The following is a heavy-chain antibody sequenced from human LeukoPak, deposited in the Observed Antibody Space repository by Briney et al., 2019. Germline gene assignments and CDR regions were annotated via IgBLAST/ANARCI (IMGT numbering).Heavy chain of an antibody. CDR2: IYSGGST. Sequence: PGGSLRLSCAASGFTVSSNYMSWVRQAPGKGLEWVSVIYSGGSTYYADSVKGRFTISRDNSKNTLYLQMNSLRAEDTAVYYCASYDSSGYYVDYLGQGTLVTVSS. D-gene: IGHD3-22*01. J-gene: IGHJ4*02. CDR3: ASYDSSGYYVDY. CDR1: GFTVSSNY. V-gene: IGHV3-53*01.